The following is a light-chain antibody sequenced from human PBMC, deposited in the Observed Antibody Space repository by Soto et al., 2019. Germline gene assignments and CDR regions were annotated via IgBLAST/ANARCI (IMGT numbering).Light chain of an antibody. J-gene: IGKJ1*01. CDR3: HQVYTYPRT. V-gene: IGKV1-6*01. CDR2: GAS. CDR1: HGIRND. Sequence: ASQRTPTPSSLSASVGGWGTITGLASHGIRNDLAWFQQRPGKAPKLLIFGASTLQNGVPARFSGGGFGTEFTLTITSLQPQDFATYYCHQVYTYPRTFGQGTKVDIK.